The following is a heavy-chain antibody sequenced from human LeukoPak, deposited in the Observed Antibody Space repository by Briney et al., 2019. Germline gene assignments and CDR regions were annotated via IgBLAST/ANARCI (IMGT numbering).Heavy chain of an antibody. J-gene: IGHJ4*02. CDR3: ANVWGSYRPDGY. Sequence: GGSLRLSCAASGFTFSSYEMNWVRQAPGKGLEWVSSISSSSSYIYYADSVKGRFTISRDNAKNSLYLQMNSLRAEDTAVYYCANVWGSYRPDGYWGQGTPVTVSS. D-gene: IGHD3-16*02. V-gene: IGHV3-21*01. CDR2: ISSSSSYI. CDR1: GFTFSSYE.